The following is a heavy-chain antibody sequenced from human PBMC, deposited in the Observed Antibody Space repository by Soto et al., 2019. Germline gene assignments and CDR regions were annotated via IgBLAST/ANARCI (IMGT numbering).Heavy chain of an antibody. V-gene: IGHV5-51*01. Sequence: GESLKISCRDSGYSFTANWIAWVRQMPGKGLEWMGVIYSGDSDTRYSPSFQGQVTLSVDKSINTVYLRWSSLQASDTAMYYCARHNHGFDYWGQGTLVTVSS. CDR2: IYSGDSDT. CDR3: ARHNHGFDY. J-gene: IGHJ4*02. CDR1: GYSFTANW.